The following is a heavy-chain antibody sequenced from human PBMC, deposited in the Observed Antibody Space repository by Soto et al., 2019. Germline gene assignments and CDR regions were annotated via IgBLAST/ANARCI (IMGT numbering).Heavy chain of an antibody. J-gene: IGHJ4*02. Sequence: EVQLLESGGGLVQPGGSLRLSCAASGFTFSSYAMSWVRQAPGKGLEWVSAISGSGGSTYYADSVKGRFTISRDNSEYTLYLPTNSLRAEDTAVYYGAKDEGSSGWYYFDYWGQGTLVTVSS. CDR1: GFTFSSYA. CDR2: ISGSGGST. V-gene: IGHV3-23*01. D-gene: IGHD6-19*01. CDR3: AKDEGSSGWYYFDY.